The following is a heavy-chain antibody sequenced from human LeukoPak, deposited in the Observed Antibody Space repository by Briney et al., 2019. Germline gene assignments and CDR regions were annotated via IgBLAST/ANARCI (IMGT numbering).Heavy chain of an antibody. V-gene: IGHV4-59*01. J-gene: IGHJ4*02. Sequence: SETLSLTCTVSGGSISGSYWSWIRQPPGKGLEWIAYMYNSGSTNYNPSLKSRVTISIDTSKNQFSLKLSSLTAAETAIYYCARGIESYGDYGYWGQGILVTVSS. CDR2: MYNSGST. D-gene: IGHD4-17*01. CDR3: ARGIESYGDYGY. CDR1: GGSISGSY.